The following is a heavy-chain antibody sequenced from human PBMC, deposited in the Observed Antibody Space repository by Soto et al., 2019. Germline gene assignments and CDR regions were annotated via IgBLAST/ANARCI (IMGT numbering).Heavy chain of an antibody. CDR3: AKVGPYYDLSWFDP. CDR1: GFIFTNYG. J-gene: IGHJ5*02. V-gene: IGHV3-23*01. Sequence: EVQLLESGGDLVHPVGSLSLSCAASGFIFTNYGMAWVRQAPGKGLEWVSLISSTGLTTYYAASVKGRFTISRDNSNYTLYLQMNSLRTEYTALYYCAKVGPYYDLSWFDPWGQGTRVTVSS. CDR2: ISSTGLTT. D-gene: IGHD3-3*01.